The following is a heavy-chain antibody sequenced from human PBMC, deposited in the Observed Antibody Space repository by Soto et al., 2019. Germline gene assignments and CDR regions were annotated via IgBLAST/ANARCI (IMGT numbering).Heavy chain of an antibody. CDR2: IVVGSGNT. J-gene: IGHJ4*02. CDR1: GFTFTSSA. CDR3: AVIQMTTVTLFDY. Sequence: QMQLVQSGPEVKKPGTSVKVSCKASGFTFTSSAVQWVRQARGQRLEWIGWIVVGSGNTNYAQKFPERVTITRDMSTSTAYMELSSLRSEDTAVYYCAVIQMTTVTLFDYWGQGTLVTVSS. D-gene: IGHD4-17*01. V-gene: IGHV1-58*01.